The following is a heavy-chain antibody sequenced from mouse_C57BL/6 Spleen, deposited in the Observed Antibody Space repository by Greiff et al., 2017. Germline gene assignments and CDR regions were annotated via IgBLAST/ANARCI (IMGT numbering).Heavy chain of an antibody. Sequence: VKLMESGPELVKPGASVKISCKASGYAFSSSWMNWVKQRPGKGLEWIGRIYPGDGDTNYNGKFKGKATLTADKSSSTAYMQLSSLTSEDSAVYFCAPGGYYAMDYWGQGTSVTVSS. V-gene: IGHV1-82*01. CDR3: APGGYYAMDY. J-gene: IGHJ4*01. CDR1: GYAFSSSW. CDR2: IYPGDGDT.